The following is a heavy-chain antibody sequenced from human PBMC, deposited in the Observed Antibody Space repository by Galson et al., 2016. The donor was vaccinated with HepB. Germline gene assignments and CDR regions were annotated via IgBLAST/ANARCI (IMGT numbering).Heavy chain of an antibody. CDR3: VRDGSSGWHFDN. CDR1: GFTFNNYA. D-gene: IGHD6-19*01. V-gene: IGHV3-30*04. CDR2: ISSAGGNE. Sequence: SLRLSCAASGFTFNNYAMNWVRQAPGRGLEWVAVISSAGGNEYYADSVKGRFTSSRDNAKNSLSLQMSSLRAEDTALYYCVRDGSSGWHFDNWGQGTLITVSS. J-gene: IGHJ4*02.